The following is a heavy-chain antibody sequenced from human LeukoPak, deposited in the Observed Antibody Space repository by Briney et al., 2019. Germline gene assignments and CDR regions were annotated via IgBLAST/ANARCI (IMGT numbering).Heavy chain of an antibody. CDR2: INHSGST. Sequence: SETLPLTCAVYGGSFSGYYWSWIRQPPGKGLEWIGEINHSGSTNYNPSLKSRVTISVDTSKNQFSLKLSSVTAADTAVYYCARRYSSSWSPNRRFDYWGQGTLVTVSS. D-gene: IGHD6-13*01. CDR1: GGSFSGYY. CDR3: ARRYSSSWSPNRRFDY. J-gene: IGHJ4*02. V-gene: IGHV4-34*01.